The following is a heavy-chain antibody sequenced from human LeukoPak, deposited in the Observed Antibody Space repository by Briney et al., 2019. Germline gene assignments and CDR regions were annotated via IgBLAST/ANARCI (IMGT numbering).Heavy chain of an antibody. CDR3: AKVRYVDY. V-gene: IGHV3-23*01. D-gene: IGHD4-17*01. CDR2: ISGSGDRT. J-gene: IGHJ4*02. Sequence: PGGSLRLSCAASGFTFSSYAMSWVRQAPGKGLEWVSGISGSGDRTYYADSVKGRFTISRDNSKNTLYLQMNSLRAEDMSVYYCAKVRYVDYWGQGTLVTVSS. CDR1: GFTFSSYA.